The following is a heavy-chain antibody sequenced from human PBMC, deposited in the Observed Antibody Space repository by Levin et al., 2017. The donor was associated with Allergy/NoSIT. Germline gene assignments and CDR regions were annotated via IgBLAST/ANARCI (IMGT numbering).Heavy chain of an antibody. V-gene: IGHV3-33*01. CDR3: ARESGRLMIITPGAFDV. Sequence: GGSLRLSCAASGFTFNNYGMHWVRQAPGKGLEWVAVVWYDESNKYYADSVKGRFTISRDNSKNMLYLQMNSLRTEDTSVYYCARESGRLMIITPGAFDVWGQGTLVTVSS. CDR1: GFTFNNYG. J-gene: IGHJ3*01. D-gene: IGHD3-16*01. CDR2: VWYDESNK.